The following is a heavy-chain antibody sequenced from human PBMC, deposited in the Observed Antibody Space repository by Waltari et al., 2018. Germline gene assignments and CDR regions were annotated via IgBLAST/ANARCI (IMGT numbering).Heavy chain of an antibody. J-gene: IGHJ4*02. CDR1: GFSFSGYG. Sequence: EVQLVESGGGLVQPGGSQRLTCAVSGFSFSGYGMNWVRQAPGKGLEWVSSISNTGTTTYYADSVKGRFTISRDNTKNSLSLQMSSLRAEDTAVYYCARAHTNGWYAGSDYWGQGTLVTVSS. D-gene: IGHD6-19*01. CDR2: ISNTGTTT. V-gene: IGHV3-48*03. CDR3: ARAHTNGWYAGSDY.